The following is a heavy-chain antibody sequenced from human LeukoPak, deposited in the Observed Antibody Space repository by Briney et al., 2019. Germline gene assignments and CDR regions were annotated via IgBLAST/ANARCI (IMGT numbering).Heavy chain of an antibody. CDR1: GFTFGSPW. Sequence: GGSLRLSCAASGFTFGSPWMHWVRHAPGKGLVWVSRINSDGSATAYADSVKGQFTISRDNAENTLYLQMNSLRAEDTAVYYCARGTAGYHSSYFDYWGQGTLVTVSS. J-gene: IGHJ4*02. V-gene: IGHV3-74*01. D-gene: IGHD3-16*02. CDR3: ARGTAGYHSSYFDY. CDR2: INSDGSAT.